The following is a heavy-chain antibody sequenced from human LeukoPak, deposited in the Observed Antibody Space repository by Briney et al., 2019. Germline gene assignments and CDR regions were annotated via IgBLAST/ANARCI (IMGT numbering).Heavy chain of an antibody. CDR2: IYHDGDT. CDR1: GGSISSTWY. J-gene: IGHJ5*02. Sequence: SETLSLTCTVFGGSISSTWYWGWIRQPPGEGLEWIGSIYHDGDTFYDPSLRSRITMSVDTSKNQFSLKLRAVTAADTAVYYCAETNPQDWFDPWGQGTLVTVSS. D-gene: IGHD2-8*01. CDR3: AETNPQDWFDP. V-gene: IGHV4-39*07.